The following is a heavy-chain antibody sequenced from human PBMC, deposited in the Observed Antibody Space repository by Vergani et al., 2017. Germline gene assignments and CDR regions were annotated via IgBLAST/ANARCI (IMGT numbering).Heavy chain of an antibody. CDR2: IRSDESRR. D-gene: IGHD3-22*01. Sequence: QVQLVESGGGVVQPGGSLRLSCAASGFTFNSYGMHWVRQAPGKGLEWVASIRSDESRRYYGDSVKGRFTISRDNSKNTLSLQMNSLTAEDTAIYYCAGPQGTSAYYYGGFDYWGQGILVTVSS. V-gene: IGHV3-30*02. CDR1: GFTFNSYG. CDR3: AGPQGTSAYYYGGFDY. J-gene: IGHJ4*02.